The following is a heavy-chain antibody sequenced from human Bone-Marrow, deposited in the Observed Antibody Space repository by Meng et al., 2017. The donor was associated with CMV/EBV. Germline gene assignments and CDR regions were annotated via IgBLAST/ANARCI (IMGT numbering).Heavy chain of an antibody. J-gene: IGHJ4*02. CDR3: AREDTSTWPPFHY. V-gene: IGHV3-74*01. Sequence: ARGCTFSTYWIHGVRHATGKGMVWVARISSDGSGTTHAVSVKGRFTISRDNAKNTLYLQINSLRADDTAVYYCAREDTSTWPPFHYWGQGTLVTVSS. D-gene: IGHD6-13*01. CDR2: ISSDGSGT. CDR1: GCTFSTYW.